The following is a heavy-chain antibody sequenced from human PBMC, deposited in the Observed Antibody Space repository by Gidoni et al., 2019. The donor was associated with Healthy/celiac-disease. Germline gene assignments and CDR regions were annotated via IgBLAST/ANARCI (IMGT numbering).Heavy chain of an antibody. CDR3: ARDQRYCSGGSCYDYYYMDV. J-gene: IGHJ6*03. CDR2: IIPIFGTA. Sequence: QVQLVQSGAEVKKPGSSVKVSCKASGGTFSSYASSGVRQAPGQGLEWMGGIIPIFGTANYEQKFQGRVTITADESTSTAYMELSSLRSEDTAVYYCARDQRYCSGGSCYDYYYMDVWGKGTTVTVSS. D-gene: IGHD2-15*01. V-gene: IGHV1-69*01. CDR1: GGTFSSYA.